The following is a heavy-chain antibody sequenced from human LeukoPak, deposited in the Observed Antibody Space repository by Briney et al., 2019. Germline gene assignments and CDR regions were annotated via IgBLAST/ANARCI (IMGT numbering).Heavy chain of an antibody. CDR1: GFTFSSYG. CDR3: AKASGSYPYYFDY. V-gene: IGHV3-30*18. CDR2: ISYDGSNK. D-gene: IGHD1-26*01. J-gene: IGHJ4*02. Sequence: PGRSLRLSCAASGFTFSSYGMHWVRQAPGKGLEWVAVISYDGSNKYYADSVKGRFAISRDNSKNTLYLQVNSLRAEDTAVYYCAKASGSYPYYFDYWGQGTLVTVSS.